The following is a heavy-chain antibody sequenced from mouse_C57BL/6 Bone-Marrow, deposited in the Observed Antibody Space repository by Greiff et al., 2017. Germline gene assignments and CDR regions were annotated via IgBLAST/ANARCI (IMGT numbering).Heavy chain of an antibody. D-gene: IGHD1-1*01. J-gene: IGHJ1*03. CDR2: ISSGSSTI. CDR1: GFTFSDYG. CDR3: ARPTVRWYFDV. Sequence: DVMLVESGGGLVKPGGSLKLSCAASGFTFSDYGMHWVRQAPEKGLEWVAYISSGSSTIYYADTVKGRFTISRDNAKNTLFLQMTSLRSEDTAMYYCARPTVRWYFDVWGTGTTVTVSS. V-gene: IGHV5-17*01.